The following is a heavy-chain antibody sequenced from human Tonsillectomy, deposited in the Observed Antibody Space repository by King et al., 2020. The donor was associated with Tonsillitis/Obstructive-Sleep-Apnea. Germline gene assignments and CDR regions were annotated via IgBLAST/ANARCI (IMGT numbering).Heavy chain of an antibody. J-gene: IGHJ1*01. Sequence: SWVRQMPGKGLEWMGRIDPSDFYIKYSTSFQGHVTISADKSISTAFLQWSSLRASDTAIYYCASSDYTCVLYNWCQGTLVTVS. V-gene: IGHV5-10-1*01. CDR2: IDPSDFYI. D-gene: IGHD3-3*01. CDR3: ASSDYTCVLYN.